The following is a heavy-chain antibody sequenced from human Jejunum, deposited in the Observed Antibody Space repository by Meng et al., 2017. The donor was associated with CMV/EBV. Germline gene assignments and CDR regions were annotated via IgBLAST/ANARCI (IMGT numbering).Heavy chain of an antibody. V-gene: IGHV1-18*01. CDR1: GYTFTNYG. CDR2: ISAYNGNT. CDR3: ARVEVGITSGDY. J-gene: IGHJ4*02. Sequence: HAQLGQYGGEVKKTVALVKVFCKASGYTFTNYGITWVRQAPGQGLEWMGWISAYNGNTNYAQTLQGRLTMTTDTSTSTAYMELRSLRSDDTAVYYCARVEVGITSGDYWGQGTLVTVSS. D-gene: IGHD1-26*01.